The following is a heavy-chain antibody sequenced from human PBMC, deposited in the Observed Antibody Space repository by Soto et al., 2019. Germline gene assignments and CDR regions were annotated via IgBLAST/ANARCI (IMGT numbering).Heavy chain of an antibody. J-gene: IGHJ4*02. CDR3: AMDIVVVPAAMPAMASDY. CDR1: GFTFSSYA. D-gene: IGHD2-2*03. V-gene: IGHV3-23*01. Sequence: GGSLRLSCAASGFTFSSYAMSWVRQAPGKGLEWVSAISGSGGSTYYADSVKGRFTISRDNSKNTLYLQMNSLRAEDTAVYYCAMDIVVVPAAMPAMASDYWGQGTLVTVSS. CDR2: ISGSGGST.